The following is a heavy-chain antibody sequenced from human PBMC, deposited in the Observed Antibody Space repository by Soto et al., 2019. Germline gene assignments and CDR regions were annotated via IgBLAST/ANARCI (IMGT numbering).Heavy chain of an antibody. CDR2: IIPIFGTA. J-gene: IGHJ6*02. D-gene: IGHD3-9*01. CDR1: GGTFSSYA. V-gene: IGHV1-69*13. Sequence: SVKVSCKASGGTFSSYAISWVRPAPGQGLEWMGGIIPIFGTANYAQKFQGRVTITADESTSTAYMELSSLRSEDTAVYYCARGGDILTGYYNVRWYGMDVWGQGTTVTVSS. CDR3: ARGGDILTGYYNVRWYGMDV.